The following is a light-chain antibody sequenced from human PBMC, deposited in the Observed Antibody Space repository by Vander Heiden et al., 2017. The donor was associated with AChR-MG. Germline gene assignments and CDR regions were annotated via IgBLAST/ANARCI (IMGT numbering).Light chain of an antibody. Sequence: DIQMTQSPSTLSASVGDRVTITCRASQSISRWLAWYQQKPGKAPKLLISDASSLERGVPSRFSGNGFGTEFTLTIASLQPDDCAIYYCQQDNAYSTFGQGTKVEIK. V-gene: IGKV1-5*01. CDR1: QSISRW. CDR3: QQDNAYST. CDR2: DAS. J-gene: IGKJ1*01.